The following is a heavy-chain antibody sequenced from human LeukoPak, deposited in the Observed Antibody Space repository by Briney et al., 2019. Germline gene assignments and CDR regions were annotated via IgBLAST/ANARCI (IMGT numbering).Heavy chain of an antibody. Sequence: PSETLSLTCTVSGGSINNYFWSWIRQPAGKGLEWIGRIYSSGSTNYNPSLKSRVSMSVDTSKNQVSLRLSSVTAADTAVYYCASRIDYYDSSGYYFFDYWGQGTLVTVSS. CDR3: ASRIDYYDSSGYYFFDY. J-gene: IGHJ4*02. CDR2: IYSSGST. D-gene: IGHD3-22*01. V-gene: IGHV4-4*07. CDR1: GGSINNYF.